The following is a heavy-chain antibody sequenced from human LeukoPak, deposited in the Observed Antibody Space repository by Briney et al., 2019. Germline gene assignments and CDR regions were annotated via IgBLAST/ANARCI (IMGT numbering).Heavy chain of an antibody. CDR3: ATGRAARSFNYYYYYYMDV. V-gene: IGHV4-59*01. J-gene: IGHJ6*03. CDR1: GGSISSYY. Sequence: PSETLSLTCTVSGGSISSYYWSWIRQPPGKGLEWIGYIYYSGSTNYNPSLKSRVTISVDTSKNQFSLKLSSVTAADTAVYYCATGRAARSFNYYYYYYMDVWGKGTTVTVSS. CDR2: IYYSGST. D-gene: IGHD6-6*01.